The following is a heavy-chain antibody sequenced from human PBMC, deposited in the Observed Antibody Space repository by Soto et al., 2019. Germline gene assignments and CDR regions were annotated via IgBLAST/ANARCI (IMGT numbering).Heavy chain of an antibody. V-gene: IGHV1-18*04. CDR2: TSAYNGKT. J-gene: IGHJ3*01. Sequence: QVQLVQSGTEVKTPGASVKASCPASGYTFTNNGINWVRQAPGQGLEWMAWTSAYNGKTHHAPFVQDRVTMTTDTSTRTAYMELTSLRSDDTVVYYCARGGWNYGPGPFDLWGQGTMVTVSS. D-gene: IGHD1-7*01. CDR1: GYTFTNNG. CDR3: ARGGWNYGPGPFDL.